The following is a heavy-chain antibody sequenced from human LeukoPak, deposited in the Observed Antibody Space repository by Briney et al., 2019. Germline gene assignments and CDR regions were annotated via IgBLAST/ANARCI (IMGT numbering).Heavy chain of an antibody. V-gene: IGHV4-59*08. CDR3: ARHGTISSESYFDY. J-gene: IGHJ4*02. CDR1: GGSVSIYY. Sequence: SETLSLTCSVSGGSVSIYYWSWIRQSPGKGLEWIGYIHNSGRTNYNPSLKSRVTGFVDTSKNQVSLRLSSVTAADTAVYYCARHGTISSESYFDYWVQGALVTVCS. CDR2: IHNSGRT. D-gene: IGHD1-14*01.